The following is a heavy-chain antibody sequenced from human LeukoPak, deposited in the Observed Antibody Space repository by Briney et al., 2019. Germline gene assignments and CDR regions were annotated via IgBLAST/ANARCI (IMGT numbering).Heavy chain of an antibody. V-gene: IGHV5-51*01. CDR3: ARHGYYTMVRGEYYYYGMYV. D-gene: IGHD3-10*01. J-gene: IGHJ6*02. CDR2: IYPGDSDT. Sequence: GESLKTPCKGSGYSFTSYWLGWVRQMPGKGLEWRGIIYPGDSDTRYSPFCQGQVTISADKSISTAYLQWSSLKASDTAMYYCARHGYYTMVRGEYYYYGMYVLGQGTTVTVSS. CDR1: GYSFTSYW.